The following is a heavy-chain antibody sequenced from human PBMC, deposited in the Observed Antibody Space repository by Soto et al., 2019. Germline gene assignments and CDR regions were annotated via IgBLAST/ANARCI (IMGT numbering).Heavy chain of an antibody. CDR3: ARGRVLEVFLVVPAAVPYYMVF. J-gene: IGHJ6*03. D-gene: IGHD2-2*01. Sequence: SETLSLTCAVYGGSFSGYYWSWIRQPPGKGLEWIGEINHSGSTNYNPSLKSRVTISVDTSKNQFSLKLSSVTAADTAVYYCARGRVLEVFLVVPAAVPYYMVFWCKGITVTLSS. CDR1: GGSFSGYY. V-gene: IGHV4-34*01. CDR2: INHSGST.